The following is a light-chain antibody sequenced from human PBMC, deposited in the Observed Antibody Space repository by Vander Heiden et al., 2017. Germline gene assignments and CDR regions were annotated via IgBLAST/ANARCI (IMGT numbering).Light chain of an antibody. Sequence: DIQMTQSPSSLSASVGDRVTITCQASQDIGNFLNWYQRKPGKAPKLMIYDASNLETGDPSRFSGSGSETDFTFTISNLQPEDIATYYCQQYNHLPITFGPGTRVDIK. CDR2: DAS. CDR3: QQYNHLPIT. CDR1: QDIGNF. V-gene: IGKV1-33*01. J-gene: IGKJ3*01.